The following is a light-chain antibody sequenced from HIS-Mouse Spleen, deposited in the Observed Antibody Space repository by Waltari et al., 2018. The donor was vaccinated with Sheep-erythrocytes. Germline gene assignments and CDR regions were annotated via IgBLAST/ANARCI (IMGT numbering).Light chain of an antibody. Sequence: QSALTQPASVSGSPGQSITISCTGTSRDVGSYNLVSWYQQHPGKAPKLMIYEGSKRPSWVSNRFSGSKSGNTASLTISGLQAEDEADYYCCSYAGSSTPWVFGGGTKLTVL. CDR3: CSYAGSSTPWV. CDR2: EGS. J-gene: IGLJ3*02. CDR1: SRDVGSYNL. V-gene: IGLV2-23*01.